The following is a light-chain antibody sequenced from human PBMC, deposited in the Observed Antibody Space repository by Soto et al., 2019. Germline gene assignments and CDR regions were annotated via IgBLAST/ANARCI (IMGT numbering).Light chain of an antibody. V-gene: IGKV1-16*02. CDR2: SAS. CDR3: QPYYRYPWT. Sequence: DVQMTQSPSSLSASIGDRVTITCRASQGISNYLGWYQQKPGKAPKSLIYSASTLQSGVSSKFSGSGSGTDFTLTITDMQPDDFATYYCQPYYRYPWTFGQGTKVEI. J-gene: IGKJ1*01. CDR1: QGISNY.